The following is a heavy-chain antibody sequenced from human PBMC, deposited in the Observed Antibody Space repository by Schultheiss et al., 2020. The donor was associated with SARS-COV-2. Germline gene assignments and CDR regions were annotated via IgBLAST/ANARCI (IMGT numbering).Heavy chain of an antibody. J-gene: IGHJ4*02. V-gene: IGHV4-39*01. Sequence: SETLSLTCTVSGGSISNYYWGWIRQPPGKGLEWIGSIYYSGSTYYNPSLKSRVTISVDTSKNQFSLKLSSVTAADTAVYYCARHLGVRGVRHADYWGQGTLVTVSS. CDR3: ARHLGVRGVRHADY. CDR2: IYYSGST. D-gene: IGHD3-10*01. CDR1: GGSISNYY.